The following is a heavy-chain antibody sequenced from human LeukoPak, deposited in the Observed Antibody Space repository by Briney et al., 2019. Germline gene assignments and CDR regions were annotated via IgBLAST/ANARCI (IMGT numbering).Heavy chain of an antibody. V-gene: IGHV4-4*07. CDR3: TRVPGRFWLLDY. Sequence: SETLSLTCIISGGSISSYYCAWIRLSAGKGLEWIGRIHTSGSTDYNPSLKSRVTMSLDTSKNQFSLNLISVTAADTAVYYCTRVPGRFWLLDYWGQGSLVTVSS. J-gene: IGHJ4*02. CDR1: GGSISSYY. D-gene: IGHD3-3*01. CDR2: IHTSGST.